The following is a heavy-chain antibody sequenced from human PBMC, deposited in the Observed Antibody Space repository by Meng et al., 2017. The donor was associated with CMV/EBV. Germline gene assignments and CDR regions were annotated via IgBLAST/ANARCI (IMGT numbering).Heavy chain of an antibody. CDR2: ISGSGGNT. V-gene: IGHV3-23*01. J-gene: IGHJ2*01. Sequence: LSCASSGFTFSSYGMSWVRQAPGKGLVWVSAISGSGGNTYYADSVKGRFTISRDNSKNTLSLQMSSLRAEDTAVYYCAKSRGSSYFDLWGRGTLVTVSS. CDR1: GFTFSSYG. D-gene: IGHD2-15*01. CDR3: AKSRGSSYFDL.